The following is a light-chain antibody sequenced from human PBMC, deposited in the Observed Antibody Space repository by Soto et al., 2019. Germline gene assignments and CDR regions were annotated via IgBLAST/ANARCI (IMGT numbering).Light chain of an antibody. Sequence: EIVMTQSPATLSVSPGETVTLSCRASEGVGLKLAWYQVKPGLPPRLLIYDVSTRATGLPSRFSGMGAGIDFTLSISGLQSEDFEAYYGEQYSDSPRFGQGTKVDIK. V-gene: IGKV3-15*01. J-gene: IGKJ1*01. CDR1: EGVGLK. CDR2: DVS. CDR3: EQYSDSPR.